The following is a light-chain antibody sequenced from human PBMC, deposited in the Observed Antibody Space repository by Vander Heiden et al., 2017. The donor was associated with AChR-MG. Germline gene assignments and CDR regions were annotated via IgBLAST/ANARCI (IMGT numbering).Light chain of an antibody. J-gene: IGKJ5*01. Sequence: EIVFTQSPATLPLSPGEKATLPCRANQNINSFLAWYQQRPGQPPRLLIYDASKRVTGIPTRFSGSGSGTDFTLTISSLAPEEFGLYYCEQRADWPSTFGQGTRLEIK. CDR3: EQRADWPST. CDR1: QNINSF. CDR2: DAS. V-gene: IGKV3-11*01.